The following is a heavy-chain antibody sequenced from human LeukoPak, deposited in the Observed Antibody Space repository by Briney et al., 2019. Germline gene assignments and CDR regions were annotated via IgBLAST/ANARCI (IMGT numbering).Heavy chain of an antibody. CDR1: GFTFSSYG. Sequence: GGSLRLPCAASGFTFSSYGMHWVRQAPGKGLEWVAVISYDGSNKYYADSVKGRFTISRDNSKNTLYLQMNSLRAEDTAVYYCAKDNWRGWGQGTLVTVSS. CDR3: AKDNWRG. V-gene: IGHV3-30*18. J-gene: IGHJ4*02. D-gene: IGHD1-20*01. CDR2: ISYDGSNK.